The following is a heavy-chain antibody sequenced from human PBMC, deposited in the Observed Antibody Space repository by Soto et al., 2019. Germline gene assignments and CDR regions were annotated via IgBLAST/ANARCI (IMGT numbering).Heavy chain of an antibody. V-gene: IGHV3-73*01. CDR3: TTPPDVNSSWPTDAFDI. CDR2: IRSKANSYAT. CDR1: GFTFSGSA. D-gene: IGHD6-13*01. Sequence: PGGSLRLSCAASGFTFSGSAMHWVRQAYGKGLEWVGRIRSKANSYATAYAASVKGRFTISRDDSKNTAYLQMNSLKTEDTAVYYCTTPPDVNSSWPTDAFDIWGQGTMVTVSS. J-gene: IGHJ3*02.